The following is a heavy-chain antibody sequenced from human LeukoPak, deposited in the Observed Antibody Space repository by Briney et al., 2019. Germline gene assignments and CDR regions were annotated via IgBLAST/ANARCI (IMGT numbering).Heavy chain of an antibody. J-gene: IGHJ4*02. CDR2: IYYSGST. D-gene: IGHD3-22*01. V-gene: IGHV4-39*01. CDR1: GGSISSSSYY. CDR3: ASFYYESSGNYYVPFDY. Sequence: SETLSLTCTVSGGSISSSSYYWGWIRQPPGKGLEWIGTIYYSGSTYYNPSLKSRVTISLDTSKNQSSLWLSSVTAADTAVYYCASFYYESSGNYYVPFDYWGQGTLVTVSS.